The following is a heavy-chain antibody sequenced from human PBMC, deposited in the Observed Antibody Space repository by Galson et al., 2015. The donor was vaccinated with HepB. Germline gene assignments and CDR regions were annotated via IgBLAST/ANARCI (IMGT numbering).Heavy chain of an antibody. CDR1: GGTFSSYA. CDR3: ASLRFSEWPPSRFDY. CDR2: IIPIFGTA. J-gene: IGHJ4*02. Sequence: SVKVSCKASGGTFSSYAISWVRQAPGQGLEWMGGIIPIFGTANYAQKFQGRVTITADESTSTAYMELSSLRSEDTAVYYCASLRFSEWPPSRFDYWGQGTLVTVSS. D-gene: IGHD3-3*01. V-gene: IGHV1-69*13.